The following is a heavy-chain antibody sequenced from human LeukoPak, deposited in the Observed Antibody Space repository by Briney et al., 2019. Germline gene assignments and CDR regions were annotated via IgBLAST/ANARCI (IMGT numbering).Heavy chain of an antibody. Sequence: GGSLRLSCAASGFAFSNYGMNWVRQAPGKGLEWVSGITGGGDTTFYGESVKGRSTISRDNHKNTLYLQVSSLRADDTAVYYCARDARLMAFDNWGQGTLVTVSS. V-gene: IGHV3-23*02. CDR1: GFAFSNYG. J-gene: IGHJ4*02. CDR3: ARDARLMAFDN. D-gene: IGHD2-8*01. CDR2: ITGGGDTT.